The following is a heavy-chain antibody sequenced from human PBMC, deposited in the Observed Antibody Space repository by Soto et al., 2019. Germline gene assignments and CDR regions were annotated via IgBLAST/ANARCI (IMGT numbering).Heavy chain of an antibody. CDR1: GGSFSGYL. CDR3: ARGGSSDWQVAFDL. D-gene: IGHD6-19*01. J-gene: IGHJ3*01. CDR2: VNHNGRN. V-gene: IGHV4-34*01. Sequence: XETLSRPCTVYGGSFSGYLWNWIRQSPGKGLEWIGKVNHNGRNNYNPSLKSRVTISMDMSKNQFSLKLTSVTAADTAVYYCARGGSSDWQVAFDLWGHGTMVTVSS.